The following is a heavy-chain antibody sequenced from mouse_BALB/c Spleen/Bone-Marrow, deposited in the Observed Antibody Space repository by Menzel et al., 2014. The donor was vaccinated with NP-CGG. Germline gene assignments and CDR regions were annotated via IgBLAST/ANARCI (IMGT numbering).Heavy chain of an antibody. V-gene: IGHV1S81*02. CDR1: GYTFTSYY. CDR3: TRSYYGIYFDV. D-gene: IGHD2-1*01. CDR2: INLSNGGT. Sequence: QVQLQQSGAELVKPGASVKLSCKASGYTFTSYYMYWVKQRPGQGLEWIGEINLSNGGTNFNEKFKSKATLTVDKSSSTAYTQLSSLTSEDSAVYYCTRSYYGIYFDVWGAGTTVTVSS. J-gene: IGHJ1*01.